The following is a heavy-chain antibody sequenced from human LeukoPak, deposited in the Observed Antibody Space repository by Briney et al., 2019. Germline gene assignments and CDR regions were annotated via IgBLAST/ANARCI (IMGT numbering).Heavy chain of an antibody. D-gene: IGHD6-13*01. CDR3: ARDLGVFSRWSKYDY. Sequence: SETLSLTCTVFGGSFSSYYWIWIRQPPGKGLEWIGLIYSSGSIKYNPSLKSRLTISLDTSKNQFSLQLNSVTPEDTAVYYCARDLGVFSRWSKYDYWGQGTVVTVSS. V-gene: IGHV4-59*12. J-gene: IGHJ4*02. CDR2: IYSSGSI. CDR1: GGSFSSYY.